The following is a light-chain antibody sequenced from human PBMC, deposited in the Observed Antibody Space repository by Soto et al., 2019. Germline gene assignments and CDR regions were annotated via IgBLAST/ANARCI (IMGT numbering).Light chain of an antibody. CDR1: QGIRND. CDR2: AAS. V-gene: IGKV1-6*01. CDR3: LQDFNYPLT. J-gene: IGKJ4*01. Sequence: IWMTQSPSLLSSSTGDRCTITCRASQGIRNDLGWFQQKPGKAPKLLIYAASNLQSGVPSRFSGSGSGTDFTLTISSLQPEDFATYYCLQDFNYPLTFGGGTKVDIK.